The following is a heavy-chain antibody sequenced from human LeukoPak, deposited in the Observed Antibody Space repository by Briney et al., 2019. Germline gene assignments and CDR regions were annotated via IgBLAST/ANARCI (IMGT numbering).Heavy chain of an antibody. CDR2: INHSGST. V-gene: IGHV4-34*01. D-gene: IGHD6-13*01. CDR3: ARFGYSNAH. J-gene: IGHJ4*02. CDR1: GGSFSGYY. Sequence: SETLSLTCAVYGGSFSGYYWSWIRQPPGKGLEWIGEINHSGSTNYNPSLKSRVTISVDTSKNQFSLKLSSVTAADTAVYYCARFGYSNAHWGQGTLVTVSS.